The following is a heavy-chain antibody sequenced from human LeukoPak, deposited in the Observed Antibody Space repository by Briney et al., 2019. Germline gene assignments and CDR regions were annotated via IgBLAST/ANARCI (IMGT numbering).Heavy chain of an antibody. D-gene: IGHD2-2*01. CDR3: AAQYCTSTTCYALY. Sequence: SGGSLRLSCAASGFTFSSYGMHWVRQAPGKGLEWVAVIWYDGSNKNYADSVKGRFTISRDNSKNTLYLQMNSLRAEDTAVYYCAAQYCTSTTCYALYWGQEPWSLSPQ. CDR2: IWYDGSNK. J-gene: IGHJ4*01. V-gene: IGHV3-33*01. CDR1: GFTFSSYG.